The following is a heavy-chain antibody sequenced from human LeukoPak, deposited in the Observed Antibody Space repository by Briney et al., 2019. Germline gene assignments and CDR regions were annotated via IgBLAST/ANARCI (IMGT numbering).Heavy chain of an antibody. CDR3: ARGRVGATTANAFDI. CDR1: GGTFSSYA. J-gene: IGHJ3*02. V-gene: IGHV1-69*13. CDR2: IIPIFGTA. D-gene: IGHD1-26*01. Sequence: GPSVKVSCKASGGTFSSYAISWVRQAPGQGLEWMGGIIPIFGTANYAQKFQGRVTITADESTSTAYMELSSLRSEDTAVYYCARGRVGATTANAFDIWGQGTMVTVSS.